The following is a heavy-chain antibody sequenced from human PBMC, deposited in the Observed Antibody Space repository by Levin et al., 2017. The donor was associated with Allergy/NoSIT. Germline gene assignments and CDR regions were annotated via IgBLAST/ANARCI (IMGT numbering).Heavy chain of an antibody. J-gene: IGHJ4*02. CDR1: GFSLTTSEVG. D-gene: IGHD6-19*01. CDR2: IYWDDAK. V-gene: IGHV2-5*02. CDR3: PHLSYNTCWSTLEY. Sequence: SGPTLVKPTQTLTLSCTFSGFSLTTSEVGVGWIRHPPGKALEWLGVIYWDDAKFYSPSLERRLTFTKDTSKNQVVLTMTNMYPVDTATYYCPHLSYNTCWSTLEYWGPGTLVTVSS.